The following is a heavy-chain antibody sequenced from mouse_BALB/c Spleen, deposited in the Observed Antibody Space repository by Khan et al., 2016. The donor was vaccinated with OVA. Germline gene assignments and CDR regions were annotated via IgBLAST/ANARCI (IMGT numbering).Heavy chain of an antibody. CDR2: VSTGGSYT. D-gene: IGHD1-1*01. Sequence: EVKLVESGGDLVKPGGSLKLSCAASGFTFSTYGMSWVRQTPDKRLEWVATVSTGGSYTYYPDSVKGRFTISRDNAKNTLYLQMSGLQSEDTAMFYCTRLSYYYDSDGFAYWGQGTLVTVSA. CDR1: GFTFSTYG. J-gene: IGHJ3*01. CDR3: TRLSYYYDSDGFAY. V-gene: IGHV5-6*01.